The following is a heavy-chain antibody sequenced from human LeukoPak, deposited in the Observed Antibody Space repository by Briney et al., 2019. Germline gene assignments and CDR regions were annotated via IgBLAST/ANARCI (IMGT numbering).Heavy chain of an antibody. CDR2: ISTSSSTI. CDR1: GFTFSSYS. CDR3: ARGPYYYDSGAYYYVDY. Sequence: PGGSLRLSCAASGFTFSSYSMNWVRQAPGKGLEWVSYISTSSSTIYYADSVKGRFTISRDNAKNSLFLHMNSLRAEDTAIYYCARGPYYYDSGAYYYVDYWGQGTLVTVSS. V-gene: IGHV3-48*04. J-gene: IGHJ4*02. D-gene: IGHD3-22*01.